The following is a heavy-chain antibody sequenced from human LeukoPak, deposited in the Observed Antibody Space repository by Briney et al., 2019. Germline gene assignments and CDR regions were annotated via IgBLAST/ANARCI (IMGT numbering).Heavy chain of an antibody. J-gene: IGHJ6*03. CDR3: ARGYYYGSGSYRDYYYYMDV. Sequence: SETLSLTCTVSGGSISSYYWSWIRQPAGKGLEWIGRIYTSGSTNYNPSLKSRVTMSVDTSKNQFSLKLSSVTAADTAVYYCARGYYYGSGSYRDYYYYMDVWGKGTTVTISS. V-gene: IGHV4-4*07. CDR2: IYTSGST. CDR1: GGSISSYY. D-gene: IGHD3-10*01.